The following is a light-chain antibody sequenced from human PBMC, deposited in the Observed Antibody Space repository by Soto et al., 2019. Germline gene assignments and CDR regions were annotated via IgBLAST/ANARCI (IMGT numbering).Light chain of an antibody. CDR2: EVS. CDR1: SSDVCGYNY. CDR3: SSYTSSSTVV. V-gene: IGLV2-14*01. J-gene: IGLJ2*01. Sequence: QSALTQPASVSGSPGQSITISCTGTSSDVCGYNYVSWYQQHPGKAPKVMIYEVSYRPSGVSNRFSGSKSGNTASLTISGLQAEDEADYYCSSYTSSSTVVFGGGTKLTVL.